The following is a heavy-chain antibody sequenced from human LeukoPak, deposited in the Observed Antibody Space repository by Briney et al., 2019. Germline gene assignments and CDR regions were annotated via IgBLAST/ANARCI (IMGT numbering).Heavy chain of an antibody. CDR1: GGSFSGYY. CDR2: INHSGST. CDR3: ARGIVATMAVDY. Sequence: PSETLSLTCAVYGGSFSGYYWSWIRQPPGKGLEWIGEINHSGSTNYNPSLKSRVTISVDTSQNQFSLKLSSVTAADTAVYYCARGIVATMAVDYWGQGTLVTVFS. V-gene: IGHV4-34*01. J-gene: IGHJ4*02. D-gene: IGHD5-12*01.